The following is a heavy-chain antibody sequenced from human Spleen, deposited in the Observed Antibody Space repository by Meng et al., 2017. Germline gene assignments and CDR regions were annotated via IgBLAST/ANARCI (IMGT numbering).Heavy chain of an antibody. CDR3: ARAVPSNYYASGTSYDLPGYFDR. J-gene: IGHJ4*02. V-gene: IGHV3-66*02. Sequence: GGSLRLSCVASGFTFSSYWMHWVRQDPGKGLEWVSIIYNVGNTYYTDSVKGRFTISRDSSKNTLNLQMNSLGAEDTAVYYCARAVPSNYYASGTSYDLPGYFDRWGQGTLVTVSS. D-gene: IGHD3-10*01. CDR1: GFTFSSYW. CDR2: IYNVGNT.